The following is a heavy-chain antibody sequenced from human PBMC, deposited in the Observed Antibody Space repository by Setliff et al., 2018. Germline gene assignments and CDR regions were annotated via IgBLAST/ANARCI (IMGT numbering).Heavy chain of an antibody. J-gene: IGHJ6*03. CDR2: IYTSGST. CDR3: AREKGNREAPELRGLYYYYMDV. Sequence: PSETLSLTLQETFTEAGGSISSYYWSWIRQPAGKGLEWIGRIYTSGSTNYNPSLKSRVTMSVDTSKNQFSLKLSSVTAADTAVYYCAREKGNREAPELRGLYYYYMDVWGKGTTVTAP. CDR1: GGSISSYY. V-gene: IGHV4-4*07. D-gene: IGHD3-10*01.